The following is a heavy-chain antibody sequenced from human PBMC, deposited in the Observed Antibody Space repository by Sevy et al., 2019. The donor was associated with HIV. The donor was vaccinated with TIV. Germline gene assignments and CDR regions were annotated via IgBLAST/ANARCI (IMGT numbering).Heavy chain of an antibody. CDR1: GFTLSSYS. D-gene: IGHD6-13*01. V-gene: IGHV3-21*01. CDR3: ARGPARTSAADRDI. CDR2: ISSSSSYI. Sequence: GGSLRLSCAASGFTLSSYSMNWVRQAPGKGLEWVSYISSSSSYIYYADSVKGRFTISRDNAKNSLYLQMNSLRAEDTAVYHCARGPARTSAADRDIWGQGTMVTVSS. J-gene: IGHJ3*02.